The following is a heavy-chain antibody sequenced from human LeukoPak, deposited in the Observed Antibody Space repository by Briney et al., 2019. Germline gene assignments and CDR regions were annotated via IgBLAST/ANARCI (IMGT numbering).Heavy chain of an antibody. CDR3: ARASDGSGSPD. Sequence: SETLSLTCSVSGGSISRGSYYWSWIRQPPGKGLEWVGYIYYSGSTNYNPSLKSRVTISADTSKNQFSLNLSSVTAADTAVYYCARASDGSGSPDWGQGTLVTVSS. V-gene: IGHV4-61*01. D-gene: IGHD3-22*01. CDR1: GGSISRGSYY. CDR2: IYYSGST. J-gene: IGHJ4*02.